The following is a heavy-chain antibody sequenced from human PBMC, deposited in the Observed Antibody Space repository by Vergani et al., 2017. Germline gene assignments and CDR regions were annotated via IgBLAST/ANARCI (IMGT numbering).Heavy chain of an antibody. CDR3: ARAPPGIAAALGR. Sequence: EVQLVESGGGLVQPGGSLRLSCAASGFTFSSYWMHWVRKAPGKGLVWVSRINSDGSSTSYADSVKGRFTISRDNAKNTLYLQMNSLRAEDTAVYYCARAPPGIAAALGRWGQGTLVTVSS. CDR1: GFTFSSYW. D-gene: IGHD6-13*01. J-gene: IGHJ4*02. CDR2: INSDGSST. V-gene: IGHV3-74*01.